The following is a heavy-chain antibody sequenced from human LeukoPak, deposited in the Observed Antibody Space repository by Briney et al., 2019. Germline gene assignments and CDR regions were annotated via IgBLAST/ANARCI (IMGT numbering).Heavy chain of an antibody. Sequence: GRSLRLSCAASGFTFSSYAMHWVRQAPGKGLEWVADISYDGSNKYYADSVKGRFTISRDNSKNTLYLQMNSLRAEDTAVYYCAREGTMKVVVVPIDYWGQGTLVTVSS. CDR3: AREGTMKVVVVPIDY. CDR1: GFTFSSYA. D-gene: IGHD3-22*01. J-gene: IGHJ4*02. V-gene: IGHV3-30*04. CDR2: ISYDGSNK.